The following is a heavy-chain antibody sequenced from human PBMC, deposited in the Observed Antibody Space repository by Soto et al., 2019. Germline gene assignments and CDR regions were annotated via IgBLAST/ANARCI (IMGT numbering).Heavy chain of an antibody. CDR1: GFTFSSYG. J-gene: IGHJ4*02. Sequence: GGSLRLSCAASGFTFSSYGMHWVRQAPGKGLEWVAVIWYDGSNKYYADSVKGRFTISRDNSKNTLYLQMNSLRAEDTAVYYCARLGGGYCSGGSCYRGLDYWGQGTLVTVSS. D-gene: IGHD2-15*01. CDR2: IWYDGSNK. CDR3: ARLGGGYCSGGSCYRGLDY. V-gene: IGHV3-33*01.